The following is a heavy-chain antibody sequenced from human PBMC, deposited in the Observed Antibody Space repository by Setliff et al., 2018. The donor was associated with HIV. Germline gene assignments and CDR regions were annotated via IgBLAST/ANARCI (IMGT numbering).Heavy chain of an antibody. J-gene: IGHJ4*01. Sequence: SETLSLTCGVSGASISNHYWSWVRQFPGKGLEWIGYIYYTGSTNYNPSLKSRIAILLDTSKNQFSLKLNAVTAADTAVYYCATLPQGYDYFDYWGHGTLVTVSS. CDR3: ATLPQGYDYFDY. D-gene: IGHD3-3*01. CDR2: IYYTGST. V-gene: IGHV4-59*11. CDR1: GASISNHY.